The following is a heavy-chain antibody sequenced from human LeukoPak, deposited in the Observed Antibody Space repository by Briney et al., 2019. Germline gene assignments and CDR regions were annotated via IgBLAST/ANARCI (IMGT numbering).Heavy chain of an antibody. Sequence: SETLSLTCAVYGGSFSGYYWSWIRQPPGKGLEWIGETNHSGSTNYNPSLKSRVTISVDTSKNQFSLKLSSVTAADTAVYYCARMNYYDSSGYYSRQLDYWGQGTLVTVSS. D-gene: IGHD3-22*01. J-gene: IGHJ4*02. CDR2: TNHSGST. CDR1: GGSFSGYY. V-gene: IGHV4-34*01. CDR3: ARMNYYDSSGYYSRQLDY.